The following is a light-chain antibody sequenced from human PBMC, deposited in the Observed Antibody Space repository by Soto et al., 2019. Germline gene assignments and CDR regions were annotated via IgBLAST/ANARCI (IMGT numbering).Light chain of an antibody. Sequence: EIVLTQSPGTLSLSPGERVTLSCRASQSVSSSYLAWYQQKPGQAPRLLIYGASSRATGIPDRFSGSGSGTDFPLTISRLEPEDFAVYYCQQYGSSLPWTLGQGTKVVIK. CDR3: QQYGSSLPWT. CDR1: QSVSSSY. V-gene: IGKV3-20*01. J-gene: IGKJ1*01. CDR2: GAS.